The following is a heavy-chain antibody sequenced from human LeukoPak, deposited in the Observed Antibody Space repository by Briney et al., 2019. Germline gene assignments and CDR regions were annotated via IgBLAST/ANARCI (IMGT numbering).Heavy chain of an antibody. J-gene: IGHJ6*04. D-gene: IGHD2-2*01. V-gene: IGHV3-48*03. CDR1: GFTFSCHE. CDR3: ARGYCSSTSCYFGYYYYYGMDV. CDR2: ISSSGSTI. Sequence: GGSLRLSCAASGFTFSCHEMNWVRQAPGKGREGVSYISSSGSTISYADSVKGRFTISRDNAQNSLYLQMNSLRAEDTAVYYCARGYCSSTSCYFGYYYYYGMDVWGKGTTVTVSS.